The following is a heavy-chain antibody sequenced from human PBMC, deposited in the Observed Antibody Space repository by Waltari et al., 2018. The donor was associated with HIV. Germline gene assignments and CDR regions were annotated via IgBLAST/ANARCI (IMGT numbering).Heavy chain of an antibody. D-gene: IGHD3-3*01. CDR1: GYSLTTDNY. J-gene: IGHJ2*01. CDR2: ASHSGGT. CDR3: ARAGVVPALFDL. Sequence: QVQLQESAPGLVKPSETLSLTCVVPGYSLTTDNYWGWIRQPPGKGLEWIGSASHSGGTFHNASLKSRVTISVDRSKNQCSLKVKSVTAADTAVYYCARAGVVPALFDLWGRGTLVTVSS. V-gene: IGHV4-38-2*01.